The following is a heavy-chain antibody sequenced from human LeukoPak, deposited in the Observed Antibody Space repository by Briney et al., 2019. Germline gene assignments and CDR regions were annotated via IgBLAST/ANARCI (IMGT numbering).Heavy chain of an antibody. D-gene: IGHD4/OR15-4a*01. Sequence: GGSLRLSCAASGFTFSSYSMNWVRQAPGKGLEWVSCISSSSSYIYYADSVKGRFTISRDNAKNSLYLQMNSLRAEDMAVYYCARDSSYGSNFDHFDYWGQGTLVTVSS. CDR1: GFTFSSYS. J-gene: IGHJ4*02. V-gene: IGHV3-21*01. CDR3: ARDSSYGSNFDHFDY. CDR2: ISSSSSYI.